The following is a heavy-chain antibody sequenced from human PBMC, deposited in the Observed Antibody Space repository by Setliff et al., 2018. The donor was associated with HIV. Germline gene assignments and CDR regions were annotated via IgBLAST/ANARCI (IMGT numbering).Heavy chain of an antibody. CDR3: ARVSLEVDYDFRQGYYYYYMDV. CDR2: INTYNSQT. CDR1: GYTFTTNG. J-gene: IGHJ6*03. D-gene: IGHD3-22*01. Sequence: RASVKVSCKASGYTFTTNGISWVRQAPGQGLEWMGWINTYNSQTNYAHKLQGRVTMTADTSTNTAYMDLKSLRSDDTAVYYCARVSLEVDYDFRQGYYYYYMDVWGKGTTVTVSS. V-gene: IGHV1-18*01.